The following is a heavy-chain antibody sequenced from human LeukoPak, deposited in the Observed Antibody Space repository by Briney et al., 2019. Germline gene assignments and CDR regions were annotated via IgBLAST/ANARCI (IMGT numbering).Heavy chain of an antibody. CDR3: ARGGMRGFDY. CDR1: GGSISSSSYY. V-gene: IGHV4-39*01. Sequence: SETLSLTCTVSGGSISSSSYYWGWIRQPPGKGLEWIGSIYYSGSTYYNPSLKSRVTISVDTSKNQFSLKLSSVTAADTAVYYCARGGMRGFDYWGQGALVTVSS. CDR2: IYYSGST. J-gene: IGHJ4*02. D-gene: IGHD3-16*01.